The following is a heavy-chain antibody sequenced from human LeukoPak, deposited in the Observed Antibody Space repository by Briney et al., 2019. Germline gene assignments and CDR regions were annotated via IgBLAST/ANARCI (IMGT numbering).Heavy chain of an antibody. V-gene: IGHV3-48*04. CDR3: ERRQTGIAAAADY. CDR1: GFTFSSYS. Sequence: PGGSLRLSCAASGFTFSSYSMNWVRQAPGKGLEWVSYISSSSSTIYYADSVKGRFTISRDNAKNSLYLQMNSLRAEDTAVYYSERRQTGIAAAADYWGQGTLVTVPS. J-gene: IGHJ4*02. D-gene: IGHD6-13*01. CDR2: ISSSSSTI.